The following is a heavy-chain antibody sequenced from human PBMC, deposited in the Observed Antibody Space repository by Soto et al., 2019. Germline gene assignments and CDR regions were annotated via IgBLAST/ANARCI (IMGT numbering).Heavy chain of an antibody. CDR3: ARGLAADGA. D-gene: IGHD6-13*01. V-gene: IGHV1-3*01. J-gene: IGHJ5*02. Sequence: QVQLVQSGAEVKKHGASVKVSCTASGYTFTHYAIHWVRHAPGQRLEWMGFINAGSGNTKYSHTFQGRLTFTKDTSASTAYMDLSSLRSEDTAIYYCARGLAADGAWGQGTLVTVSS. CDR1: GYTFTHYA. CDR2: INAGSGNT.